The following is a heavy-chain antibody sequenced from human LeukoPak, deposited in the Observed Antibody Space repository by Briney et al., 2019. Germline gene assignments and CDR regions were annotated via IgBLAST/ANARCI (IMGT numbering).Heavy chain of an antibody. CDR3: ARDSSYGSGSYGAFDI. CDR1: GYTFTSYY. V-gene: IGHV1-46*01. Sequence: ASVKVSCKASGYTFTSYYMHWVRQAPGQGLEWMGIINPSGGSTSYAQKFQGRVTMTRDTSTSAVYMELSSLRSEDTAVYYCARDSSYGSGSYGAFDIWGQGTMVTVSS. J-gene: IGHJ3*02. D-gene: IGHD3-10*01. CDR2: INPSGGST.